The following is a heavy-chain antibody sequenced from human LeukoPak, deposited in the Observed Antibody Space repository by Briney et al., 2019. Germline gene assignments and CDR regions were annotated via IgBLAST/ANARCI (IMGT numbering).Heavy chain of an antibody. CDR1: RFTFSDYY. D-gene: IGHD3-22*01. Sequence: SLRLSCAASRFTFSDYYMSWIRQAPGKGLEWVSYISSSGSTIYYADSVKGRLTISRDNAKNSLYLQMNSLRAEDTAVYYCARDGHYYDSSGYQLYYYYYGMDVWGQGTTVTVSS. CDR2: ISSSGSTI. J-gene: IGHJ6*02. V-gene: IGHV3-11*01. CDR3: ARDGHYYDSSGYQLYYYYYGMDV.